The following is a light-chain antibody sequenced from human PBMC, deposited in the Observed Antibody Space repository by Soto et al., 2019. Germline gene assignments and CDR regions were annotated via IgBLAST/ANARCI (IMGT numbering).Light chain of an antibody. CDR2: GSF. Sequence: EIVMTQSPVTLSASPGESATLSCRASQSVDNNVAWYQQKPGQAPRLLIVGSFARATGIPARFSGSGSGSEFTLTISGLQSEDFAVYYCQQYNDRPPNTFGQGTRLEI. J-gene: IGKJ5*01. CDR1: QSVDNN. CDR3: QQYNDRPPNT. V-gene: IGKV3-15*01.